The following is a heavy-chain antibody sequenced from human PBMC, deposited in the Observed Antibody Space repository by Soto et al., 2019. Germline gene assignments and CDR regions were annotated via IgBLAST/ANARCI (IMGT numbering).Heavy chain of an antibody. CDR2: ISSSSSYT. J-gene: IGHJ4*02. D-gene: IGHD2-21*01. V-gene: IGHV3-11*06. CDR1: GFTFSDYY. Sequence: QVQLVESGGGLVKPGGSLRLSCAASGFTFSDYYMSWLRQAPGKGLEWVSYISSSSSYTNYAYSVKCRFTISRDNAKNSLYLQMNSLRAEDTAVYYCASGAGAILIDYWGQGTLVTVSS. CDR3: ASGAGAILIDY.